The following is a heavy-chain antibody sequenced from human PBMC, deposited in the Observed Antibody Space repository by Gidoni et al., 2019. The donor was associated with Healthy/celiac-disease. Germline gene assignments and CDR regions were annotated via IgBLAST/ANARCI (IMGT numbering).Heavy chain of an antibody. CDR1: GFTFSSYD. D-gene: IGHD3-16*01. J-gene: IGHJ5*02. CDR3: ARDGGQGGGFDP. Sequence: EVQLVESGGGLVQPGGSLSLSCAASGFTFSSYDMHWVRQATGKGLEWVSAIGTAGDTYYPGSVKGRFTISRENAKNSLYLQMNSLRAGDTAVYYCARDGGQGGGFDPWGQGTLVTVSS. CDR2: IGTAGDT. V-gene: IGHV3-13*04.